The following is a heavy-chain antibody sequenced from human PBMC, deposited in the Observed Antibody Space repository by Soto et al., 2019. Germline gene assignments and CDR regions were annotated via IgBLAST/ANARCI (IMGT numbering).Heavy chain of an antibody. J-gene: IGHJ4*02. CDR2: ISYDGSNK. CDR3: ARGLRYYYDSSGYYPFDY. Sequence: QVQLVESGGGVVQPGRSLRLSCAASGFTFSSYAMHWVRQAPGKGLEWVAVISYDGSNKYYADSVKGRFTISRDNSKNTLYLQMNSLRAEDTAVYYCARGLRYYYDSSGYYPFDYWGQGTLVTVSS. V-gene: IGHV3-30-3*01. CDR1: GFTFSSYA. D-gene: IGHD3-22*01.